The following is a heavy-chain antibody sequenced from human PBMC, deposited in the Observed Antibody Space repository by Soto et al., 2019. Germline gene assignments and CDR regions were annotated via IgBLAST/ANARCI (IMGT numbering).Heavy chain of an antibody. CDR1: GGSISSGDYY. Sequence: QVQLQESGPGLVKPSQTLSLTCTVSGGSISSGDYYWSWIRQPPGKGLEWIGYIYYSGNTYYNPSPKSRVTISVDSSKNRLFLKLSSVTAADTAVYYCAFYGGNSVYFVDWGQGTLVTFSS. V-gene: IGHV4-30-4*01. CDR3: AFYGGNSVYFVD. J-gene: IGHJ4*02. CDR2: IYYSGNT. D-gene: IGHD4-17*01.